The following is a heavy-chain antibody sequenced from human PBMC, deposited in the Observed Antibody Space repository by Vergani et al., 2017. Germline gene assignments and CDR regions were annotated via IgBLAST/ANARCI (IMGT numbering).Heavy chain of an antibody. J-gene: IGHJ6*02. CDR3: AGGSQVGRYYYYGMDV. CDR2: ISGSGGHK. D-gene: IGHD3-16*01. CDR1: GFTFSSYA. Sequence: EVQLLESGGGLVQPGGSLRLSCAASGFTFSSYAMSWVRQAPGKGLEWVSAISGSGGHKYYADSVKGRFTISRDNSNNTLYLQMNSLRPEDTAVYYWAGGSQVGRYYYYGMDVWGQGTTVTVSS. V-gene: IGHV3-23*01.